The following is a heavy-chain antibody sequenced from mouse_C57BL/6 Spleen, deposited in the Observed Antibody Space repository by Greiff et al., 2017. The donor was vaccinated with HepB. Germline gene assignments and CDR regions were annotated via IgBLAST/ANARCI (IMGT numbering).Heavy chain of an antibody. V-gene: IGHV1-52*01. D-gene: IGHD1-1*01. CDR2: IDPSDSET. CDR1: GYTFTSYW. CDR3: ARSYYYGSSHWYFDV. J-gene: IGHJ1*03. Sequence: QVQLQQPGAELVRPGSSVKLSCKASGYTFTSYWMHWVKQRPIQGLEWIGNIDPSDSETHYNHKFKDKATLTVDKSSSTAYMQLSSLTSEDSAVYYCARSYYYGSSHWYFDVWGTGTTVTVSS.